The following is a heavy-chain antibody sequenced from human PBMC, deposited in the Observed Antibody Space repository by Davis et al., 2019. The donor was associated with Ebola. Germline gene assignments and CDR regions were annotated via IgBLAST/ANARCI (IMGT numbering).Heavy chain of an antibody. CDR2: ISAYNGNT. J-gene: IGHJ4*02. D-gene: IGHD3-10*01. Sequence: ASVKVSCKASGYTFTSYGISWVRQAPGQGLEWMGWISAYNGNTNYAQKLQGRVTMTTDTSTSTAYMELRSLRSDDTAVYYCARDGPPYGSGSYYCYWGQGTLVTVSS. V-gene: IGHV1-18*01. CDR3: ARDGPPYGSGSYYCY. CDR1: GYTFTSYG.